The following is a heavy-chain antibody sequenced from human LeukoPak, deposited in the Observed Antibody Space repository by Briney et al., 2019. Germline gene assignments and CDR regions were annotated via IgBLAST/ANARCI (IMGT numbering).Heavy chain of an antibody. Sequence: ASVKVSCKASGYTFTGYYMHWVRQAPGQGLEWMGWINPNSGGTNYAQKFQGGVTMTRDTSISTAYMELSRLRSDDTAVYYCARGRYDSSGYYSDYWGQGTLVTVSS. J-gene: IGHJ4*02. CDR2: INPNSGGT. V-gene: IGHV1-2*02. CDR3: ARGRYDSSGYYSDY. CDR1: GYTFTGYY. D-gene: IGHD3-22*01.